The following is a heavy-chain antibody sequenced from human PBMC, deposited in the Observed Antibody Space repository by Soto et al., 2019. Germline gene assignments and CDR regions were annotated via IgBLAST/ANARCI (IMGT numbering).Heavy chain of an antibody. CDR3: PRDIVRAGPEDFKEDY. Sequence: AAVKVSCKASGGTSASYYIHWLVQAPGHGLEWLGRINPSGGSTSYPQKCQGRGTKTRHTSTSTVYMELSSVRSEDTAVYYCPRDIVRAGPEDFKEDYWGQGTPVNVPS. J-gene: IGHJ4*01. D-gene: IGHD1-26*01. CDR2: INPSGGST. CDR1: GGTSASYY. V-gene: IGHV1-46*01.